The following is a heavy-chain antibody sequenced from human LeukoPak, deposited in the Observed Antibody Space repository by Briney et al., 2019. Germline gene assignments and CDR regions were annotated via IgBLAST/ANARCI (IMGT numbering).Heavy chain of an antibody. V-gene: IGHV4-59*01. CDR3: ARSYDFWSGYYPYYYYGMDV. CDR1: GGSISSYY. J-gene: IGHJ6*02. Sequence: SETLSLTCTVSGGSISSYYWSWIRQPPGKGLEWIGYIYYSGSTNYNPSLKSRVTISVDTSKNQFSLKLSPVTAADTAVYYCARSYDFWSGYYPYYYYGMDVWGQGTTVTVSS. CDR2: IYYSGST. D-gene: IGHD3-3*01.